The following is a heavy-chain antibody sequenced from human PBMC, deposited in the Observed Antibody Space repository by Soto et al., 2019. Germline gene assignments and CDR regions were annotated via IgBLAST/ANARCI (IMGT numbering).Heavy chain of an antibody. CDR1: GFSLSNARMG. D-gene: IGHD6-13*01. Sequence: SGPTLVNPTETLTLTCTVSGFSLSNARMGVSWIRQPPGKALEWLAHIFSNDEKSYSTSLKSRLTISKDTSKSQVVLTMTNMDPVDTATYYCARKTGYSSSWYFDYWGQGTLVHCLL. CDR3: ARKTGYSSSWYFDY. V-gene: IGHV2-26*01. J-gene: IGHJ4*02. CDR2: IFSNDEK.